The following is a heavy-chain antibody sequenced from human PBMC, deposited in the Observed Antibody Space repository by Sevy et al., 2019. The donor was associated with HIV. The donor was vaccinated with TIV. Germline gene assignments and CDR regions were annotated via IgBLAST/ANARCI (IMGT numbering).Heavy chain of an antibody. J-gene: IGHJ4*02. CDR3: ARAGAIFGVVAFDY. CDR2: IYYSGST. CDR1: GGSISSGGYY. V-gene: IGHV4-31*03. D-gene: IGHD3-3*01. Sequence: SETLSLTCTVSGGSISSGGYYWSWIRQHPGKGLEWIGYIYYSGSTYYNPSLKSRVTISVDTSKDQFSLKLSSVTAADTPVYYCARAGAIFGVVAFDYWGQGTLVTVSS.